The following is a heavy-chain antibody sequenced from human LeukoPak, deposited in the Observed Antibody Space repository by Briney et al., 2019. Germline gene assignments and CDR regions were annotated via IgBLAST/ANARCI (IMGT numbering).Heavy chain of an antibody. Sequence: PGGSLRLSCAASGFTFSDYYMSWIHQAPGKGLEWVSYISSSGSTIYYADSVKGRFTISRDNAKNSLYLQMNSLRAEDTAVYYCARETYYYDSSGFVIWGQGTLVTVSS. CDR1: GFTFSDYY. CDR3: ARETYYYDSSGFVI. J-gene: IGHJ4*02. D-gene: IGHD3-22*01. CDR2: ISSSGSTI. V-gene: IGHV3-11*01.